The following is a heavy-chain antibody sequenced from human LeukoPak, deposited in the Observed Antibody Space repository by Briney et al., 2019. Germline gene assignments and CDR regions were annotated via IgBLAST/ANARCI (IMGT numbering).Heavy chain of an antibody. D-gene: IGHD1-1*01. CDR2: TYYRSKWYN. Sequence: SQTLSLTCAISRDSVSSNSAAWNWIRQSPSRGLEWLGRTYYRSKWYNDYAVSVKSRITINPDTSKNQFSLQLNSVTPEDTAVYYCARFAPNTSGTTSRTANFDYWGQGTLVTVSS. CDR1: RDSVSSNSAA. CDR3: ARFAPNTSGTTSRTANFDY. J-gene: IGHJ4*02. V-gene: IGHV6-1*01.